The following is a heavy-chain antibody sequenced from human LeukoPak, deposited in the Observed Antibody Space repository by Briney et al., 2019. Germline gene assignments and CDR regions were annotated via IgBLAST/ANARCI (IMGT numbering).Heavy chain of an antibody. D-gene: IGHD6-13*01. V-gene: IGHV3-21*01. CDR1: GFTFSRYS. Sequence: GGSLRLSCAASGFTFSRYSMNWVRQAPGKGLEWVSSISISSSYIYYADSAKGRFTMSRHNAKNSLYLQVNSLRAEDTAVYYCAGGYSSSWYRFDPWGQGTLVTVSS. CDR3: AGGYSSSWYRFDP. CDR2: ISISSSYI. J-gene: IGHJ5*02.